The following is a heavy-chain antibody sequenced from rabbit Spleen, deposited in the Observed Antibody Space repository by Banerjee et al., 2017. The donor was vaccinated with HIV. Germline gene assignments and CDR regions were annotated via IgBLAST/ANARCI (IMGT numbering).Heavy chain of an antibody. J-gene: IGHJ6*01. CDR2: IAGGSSDFT. Sequence: QEQLEESGGGLVKPEGSLKLSCTASGFSFSNKAVMCWVRQAPGKGLEWISCIAGGSSDFTYSATWAKGRFTCSKTSSTTVTLQMTRLTAADTATYFCARDTGSSFSSYGMDLWGPGTLVTVS. V-gene: IGHV1S45*01. D-gene: IGHD8-1*01. CDR1: GFSFSNKAV. CDR3: ARDTGSSFSSYGMDL.